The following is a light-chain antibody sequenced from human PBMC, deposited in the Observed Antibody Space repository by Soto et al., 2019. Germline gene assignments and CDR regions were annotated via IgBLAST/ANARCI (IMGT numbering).Light chain of an antibody. J-gene: IGKJ4*01. CDR3: QQYDSSFT. V-gene: IGKV3-20*01. CDR1: QHVTTTY. CDR2: GAS. Sequence: IVLTQSPATLSLSPGERATLSCTASQHVTTTYIAWYQQKFGQAPMLLIYGASTRATGTPDRFTGGGFGTDFTLTISSVEPEDFAVYYCQQYDSSFTFGGGTKVEMK.